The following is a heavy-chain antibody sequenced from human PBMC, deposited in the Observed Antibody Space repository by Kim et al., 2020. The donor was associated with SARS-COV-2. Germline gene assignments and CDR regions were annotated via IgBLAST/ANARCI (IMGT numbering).Heavy chain of an antibody. Sequence: SETLSLTCAVYGGSFSGYYWSWIRQPPGKGLEWIGEINHSGSTNYNPSLKSRVTISVDTSKNQFSLKLSSVTAADTAVYYCARVGAIVVVPAATPGYYGMDVWGQGTTVTVSS. CDR2: INHSGST. CDR1: GGSFSGYY. V-gene: IGHV4-34*01. CDR3: ARVGAIVVVPAATPGYYGMDV. J-gene: IGHJ6*02. D-gene: IGHD2-2*01.